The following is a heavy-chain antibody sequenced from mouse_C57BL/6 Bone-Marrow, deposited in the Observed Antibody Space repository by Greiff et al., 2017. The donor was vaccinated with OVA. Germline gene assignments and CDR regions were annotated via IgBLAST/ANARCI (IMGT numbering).Heavy chain of an antibody. CDR2: ISYDGSN. CDR1: GYSITSGYY. V-gene: IGHV3-6*01. D-gene: IGHD1-1*01. CDR3: ARVTTVVVRYAMDY. Sequence: EVHLVESGPGLVKPSQSLSLTCSVTGYSITSGYYWNWIRQFPGNKLEWMGYISYDGSNNYNPSLKNRISITRDTSKNQFFLKLNSVTTEDTATYYCARVTTVVVRYAMDYWGQGTSVTVSS. J-gene: IGHJ4*01.